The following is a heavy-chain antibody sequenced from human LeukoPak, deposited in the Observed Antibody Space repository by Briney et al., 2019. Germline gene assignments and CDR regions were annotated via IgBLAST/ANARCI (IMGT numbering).Heavy chain of an antibody. J-gene: IGHJ4*02. V-gene: IGHV3-7*01. CDR1: GFTFSTYW. D-gene: IGHD3-3*01. CDR3: ATCTIFGDSYTN. Sequence: PGGSLRLSCAASGFTFSTYWMSWVRQAPGKGLEWVTNIHQDGNEKYYMDSVKGRFTISRDNAKNSLYLQMNSLRAEDTAVYYCATCTIFGDSYTNWGQGTLVTVSS. CDR2: IHQDGNEK.